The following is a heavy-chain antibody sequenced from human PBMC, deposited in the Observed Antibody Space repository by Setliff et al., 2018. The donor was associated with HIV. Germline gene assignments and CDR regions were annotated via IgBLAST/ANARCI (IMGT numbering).Heavy chain of an antibody. CDR2: IKSKNDGGAT. CDR1: GFTFSDAW. J-gene: IGHJ3*02. CDR3: TTDRVGGRTTWYRIGAFEI. D-gene: IGHD1-26*01. V-gene: IGHV3-15*01. Sequence: GGSLRLSCAGSGFTFSDAWITWVRQAPGKGLEWRGRIKSKNDGGATDYVAPVKGRFTISRDDSKNTLYLQMNSLETEDTAVYYCTTDRVGGRTTWYRIGAFEIWGQGTMVTVSS.